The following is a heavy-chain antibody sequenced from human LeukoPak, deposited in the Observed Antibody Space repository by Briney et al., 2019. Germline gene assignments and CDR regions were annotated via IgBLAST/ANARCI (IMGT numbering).Heavy chain of an antibody. V-gene: IGHV3-21*01. J-gene: IGHJ4*02. D-gene: IGHD1-26*01. CDR2: ISSSSSYI. CDR1: GFTFSSYS. CDR3: AKDQLWGLHFDY. Sequence: GGSLRLSCAASGFTFSSYSMNWVRQAPGKGLEWVSSISSSSSYIYYADSVKGRFTISRDNSKNTLYLQMNSLRAEDTAVYYCAKDQLWGLHFDYWGQGTLVTVSS.